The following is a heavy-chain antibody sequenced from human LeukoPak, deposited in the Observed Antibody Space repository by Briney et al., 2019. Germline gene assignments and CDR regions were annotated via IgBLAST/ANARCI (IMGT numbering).Heavy chain of an antibody. CDR3: ARDQDDILTRLDY. CDR1: GFTFSSYS. D-gene: IGHD3-9*01. CDR2: ISSSSSYI. J-gene: IGHJ4*02. Sequence: GGSLRLSCAASGFTFSSYSMNWVRQAPGKGLEWVSSISSSSSYIYYADSVKGRFTISRDNAKNSLYLQMNSLRAEDTAVYYCARDQDDILTRLDYWGQGTLVTVSS. V-gene: IGHV3-21*01.